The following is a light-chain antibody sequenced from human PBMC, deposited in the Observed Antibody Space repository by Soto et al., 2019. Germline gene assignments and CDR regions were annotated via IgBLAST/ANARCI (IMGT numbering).Light chain of an antibody. CDR1: QSISSW. CDR2: KAC. J-gene: IGKJ4*01. Sequence: TLSPSVLYRVTTTFWACQSISSWLAWYPQIPGKAPKLLSYKACSLESGVTSRFSGSGSVTEFTLTICSLQADDGATYYSQQYNCYWLRFGGVTKV. CDR3: QQYNCYWLR. V-gene: IGKV1-5*03.